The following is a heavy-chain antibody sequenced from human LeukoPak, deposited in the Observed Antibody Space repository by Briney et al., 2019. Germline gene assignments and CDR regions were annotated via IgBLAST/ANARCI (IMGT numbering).Heavy chain of an antibody. CDR1: GFTVSSNY. D-gene: IGHD3-22*01. J-gene: IGHJ4*02. CDR2: IYSGGST. V-gene: IGHV3-53*01. Sequence: GGSLRLSCAASGFTVSSNYMSWVRQAPGKGLEWVSVIYSGGSTYYADSVKGRFTISRDNSKNTLYLQMNSLRAEDTAVYYCARDLSNGYLDYWGQGTLVTVSS. CDR3: ARDLSNGYLDY.